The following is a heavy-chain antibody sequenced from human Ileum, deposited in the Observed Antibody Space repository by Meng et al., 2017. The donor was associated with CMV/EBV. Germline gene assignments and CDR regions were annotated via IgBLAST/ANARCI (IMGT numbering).Heavy chain of an antibody. Sequence: GESLKISCAASGFTFSSYSMNWVRQAPGKGLEWVSSISSSSSYIYYADSVKGRFTTSRDNAKNSLYLQMNSLRAEDTAVYYCARDRNYDSSGPYYWGQGTLVTVSS. D-gene: IGHD3-22*01. CDR3: ARDRNYDSSGPYY. CDR1: GFTFSSYS. CDR2: ISSSSSYI. V-gene: IGHV3-21*01. J-gene: IGHJ4*02.